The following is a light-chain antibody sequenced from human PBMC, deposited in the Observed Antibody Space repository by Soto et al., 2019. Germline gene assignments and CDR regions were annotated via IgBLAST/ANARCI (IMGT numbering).Light chain of an antibody. V-gene: IGKV1-12*02. J-gene: IGKJ3*01. CDR1: QGISSW. CDR2: AAS. Sequence: DIPMTQSPSSVSASVGDRVTITCRASQGISSWLACYQQKPGKAPKLRIYAASSLQSGVPSRFSWSGSGTDFPLAISCLQPEDFATYYCHRANSFPFTFGPGTKVDIK. CDR3: HRANSFPFT.